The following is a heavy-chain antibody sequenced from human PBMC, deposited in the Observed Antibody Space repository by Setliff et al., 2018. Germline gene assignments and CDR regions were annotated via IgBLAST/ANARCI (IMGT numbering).Heavy chain of an antibody. V-gene: IGHV3-11*01. CDR2: FSGSSSTI. CDR1: GFIFSDYY. J-gene: IGHJ3*01. D-gene: IGHD5-12*01. CDR3: ARDSGLENLGAFDV. Sequence: GGSLRLSCAASGFIFSDYYMTWVRQAPGKGREWVSYFSGSSSTIRYADSVKGRFTISRDNAKNSVYLQMDSLRADDTAMYYCARDSGLENLGAFDVWGQGTMVTVSS.